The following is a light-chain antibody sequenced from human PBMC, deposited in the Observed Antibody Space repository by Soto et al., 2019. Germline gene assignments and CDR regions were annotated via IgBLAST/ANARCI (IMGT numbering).Light chain of an antibody. CDR3: QQYNSYSPRYT. CDR1: QSISSW. CDR2: KAS. J-gene: IGKJ2*01. V-gene: IGKV1-5*03. Sequence: DIQMTQSPSTLSASVGDRVTITCRASQSISSWLAWYQQKPGKAPKLLIYKASSLESGVPSRFSGSGSGTEITLTISSLQPDDFATYYCQQYNSYSPRYTFGQGTELEIK.